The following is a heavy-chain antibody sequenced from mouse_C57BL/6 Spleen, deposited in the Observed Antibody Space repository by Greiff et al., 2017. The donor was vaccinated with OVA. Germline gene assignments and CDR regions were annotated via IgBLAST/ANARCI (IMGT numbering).Heavy chain of an antibody. V-gene: IGHV1-62-2*01. J-gene: IGHJ4*01. D-gene: IGHD1-1*02. CDR1: GYTFTEYT. CDR2: FYPGSGSI. CDR3: ARHEGRPQVDYYAMDY. Sequence: QVQLKESGAELVKPGASVKLSCKASGYTFTEYTIHWVKQRSGQGLEWIGWFYPGSGSIKYNEKFKDKATLTADKSSSTVYMELSRLTSEDSAVYFCARHEGRPQVDYYAMDYWGQGTSVTVSS.